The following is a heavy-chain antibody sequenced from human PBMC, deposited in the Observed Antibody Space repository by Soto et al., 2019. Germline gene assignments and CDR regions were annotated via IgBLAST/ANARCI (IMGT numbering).Heavy chain of an antibody. D-gene: IGHD6-13*01. CDR3: AHSPPILGYSSRYFDY. V-gene: IGHV2-5*02. Sequence: QITLKESGPTLVKPTQTLTLTCTFSGFSLSTSGVGVGWIRQPPGKALEWLALIYWDDDKRYSPSLKSRLTIAKDTSKNQVVLTMTNMDPVDTATYYCAHSPPILGYSSRYFDYWGQGTLVTVSS. CDR1: GFSLSTSGVG. J-gene: IGHJ4*02. CDR2: IYWDDDK.